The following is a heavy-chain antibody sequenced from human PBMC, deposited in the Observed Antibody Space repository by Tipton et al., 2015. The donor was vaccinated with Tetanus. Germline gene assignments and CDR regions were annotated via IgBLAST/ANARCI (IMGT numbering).Heavy chain of an antibody. J-gene: IGHJ4*02. D-gene: IGHD2-15*01. Sequence: SLRLSCAASGFIFSSYGIHWVRQAPGKGLEWVAVSWYDGTDKYYADSVKGRFTISRDNSKNTLYLQMNSLRAEDTAVYYWAREADCSGGSCLPGVFANWGQGTQVTVSS. CDR2: SWYDGTDK. CDR1: GFIFSSYG. V-gene: IGHV3-33*01. CDR3: AREADCSGGSCLPGVFAN.